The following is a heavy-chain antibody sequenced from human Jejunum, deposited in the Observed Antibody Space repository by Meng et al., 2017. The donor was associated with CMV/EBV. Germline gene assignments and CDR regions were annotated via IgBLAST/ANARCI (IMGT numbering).Heavy chain of an antibody. D-gene: IGHD1-1*01. V-gene: IGHV3-11*05. CDR3: ARAGLGHNPFDP. Sequence: QVQLVESGGGLVKPGGSLTLSCAASEFTFSDYYMSWIRQAPGKGLEWISYISGNTKVTNYADSVKGRFTISRDNAKNSLYLQMSSLRGEDTAVYYCARAGLGHNPFDPWGQGTLVTVSS. CDR1: EFTFSDYY. CDR2: ISGNTKVT. J-gene: IGHJ5*02.